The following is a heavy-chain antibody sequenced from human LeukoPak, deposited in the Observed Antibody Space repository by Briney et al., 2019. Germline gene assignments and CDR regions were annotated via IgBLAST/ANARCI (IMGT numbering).Heavy chain of an antibody. CDR1: GFTFSSYG. V-gene: IGHV3-33*08. D-gene: IGHD4-23*01. CDR3: TGGNPYFFDY. J-gene: IGHJ4*02. CDR2: IWYDGSNK. Sequence: PGRSLRLSCAASGFTFSSYGMHWVRQAPGKGLEWVAVIWYDGSNKYYADSVKGRFTISRDNSKNTLYLQMNSLKTEDTAVYYWTGGNPYFFDYWGQGTLVTVSS.